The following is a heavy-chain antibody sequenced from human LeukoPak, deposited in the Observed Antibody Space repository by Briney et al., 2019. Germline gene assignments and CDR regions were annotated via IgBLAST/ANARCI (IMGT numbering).Heavy chain of an antibody. CDR1: ELTFSSYA. CDR2: FSGGGGST. D-gene: IGHD4-17*01. J-gene: IGHJ4*02. V-gene: IGHV3-23*01. Sequence: PGGLLRPSLGVLELTFSSYAMNGVPKSPGKGLDGWAGFSGGGGSTFYAGSAKARFPIPRDNPKDTLYLQVNSLRAEDTAVYYCATARTLRVTTSFDYWGQGTLVIVSS. CDR3: ATARTLRVTTSFDY.